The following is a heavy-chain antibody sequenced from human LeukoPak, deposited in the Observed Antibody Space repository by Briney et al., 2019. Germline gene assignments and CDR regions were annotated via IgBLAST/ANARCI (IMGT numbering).Heavy chain of an antibody. CDR3: AKTPDWDYPTAGSDAFDI. V-gene: IGHV3-30-3*02. CDR1: GFTFSSYA. J-gene: IGHJ3*02. CDR2: ISYDGSNK. D-gene: IGHD1-7*01. Sequence: PGGSLRLSCAASGFTFSSYAMHWVRQAPGKGLEWVAVISYDGSNKYYADSVKGRFTISRDNSKNTLYLQMNSLRAEDTAVYYCAKTPDWDYPTAGSDAFDIWGQGTMVTVSS.